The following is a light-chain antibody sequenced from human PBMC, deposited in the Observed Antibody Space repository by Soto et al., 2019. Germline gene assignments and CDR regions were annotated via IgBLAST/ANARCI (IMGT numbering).Light chain of an antibody. J-gene: IGKJ1*01. CDR1: QSVSSSY. Sequence: EIVFTQSPSAVSLSPGERATLSCRASQSVSSSYLAWYQQKPGQAPRLLIYGASSRATGIPDRFSGSGSGTDFTLTISRLEPEDFAVYYCQQYGSSGTFGQGAKVDI. CDR2: GAS. V-gene: IGKV3-20*01. CDR3: QQYGSSGT.